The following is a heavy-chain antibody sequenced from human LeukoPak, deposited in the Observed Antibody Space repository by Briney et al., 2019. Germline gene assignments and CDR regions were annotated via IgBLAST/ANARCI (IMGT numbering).Heavy chain of an antibody. CDR1: GGSISSYY. CDR2: IFYSGST. D-gene: IGHD1-1*01. V-gene: IGHV4-59*01. CDR3: AKVQRPLDGADY. J-gene: IGHJ4*02. Sequence: RSGTLSLTCTVSGGSISSYYWSWIRQPPGKGLEWIGYIFYSGSTYYNPSLKSRVTISVDTSKNLFSLKLSSVTAADTAVYYCAKVQRPLDGADYWGQGTLVTVSS.